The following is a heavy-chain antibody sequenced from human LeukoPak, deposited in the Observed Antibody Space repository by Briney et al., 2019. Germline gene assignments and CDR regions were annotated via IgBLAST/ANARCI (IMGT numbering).Heavy chain of an antibody. V-gene: IGHV3-23*01. Sequence: GGSLRLSCAASGFTFSSYAMSWVRQAPGKGLEWVSAISGSGGSTYYADSVKGRFTISRDNSKNTLYLQMNSLRAEDTAVYYCAKDQRWGITMVRGVYYFDYWGQGTLVTVSS. CDR1: GFTFSSYA. J-gene: IGHJ4*02. CDR3: AKDQRWGITMVRGVYYFDY. CDR2: ISGSGGST. D-gene: IGHD3-10*01.